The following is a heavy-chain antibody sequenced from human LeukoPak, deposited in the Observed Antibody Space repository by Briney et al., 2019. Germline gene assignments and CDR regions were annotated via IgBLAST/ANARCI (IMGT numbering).Heavy chain of an antibody. J-gene: IGHJ4*02. CDR2: IIPIFGTA. Sequence: GASVKVSCKASGGTFSSYAISWVRQAPGQGLEWMGGIIPIFGTANYAQKFQGRVTITADESTSTAYMELSSLRSEDTAVYYCARLCHDFWSGYYTYFDYWGQGTLVAVSS. CDR1: GGTFSSYA. D-gene: IGHD3-3*01. CDR3: ARLCHDFWSGYYTYFDY. V-gene: IGHV1-69*13.